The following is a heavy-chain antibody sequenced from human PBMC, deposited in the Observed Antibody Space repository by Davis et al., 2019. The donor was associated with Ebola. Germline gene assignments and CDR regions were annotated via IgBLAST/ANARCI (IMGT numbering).Heavy chain of an antibody. D-gene: IGHD3-22*01. J-gene: IGHJ4*02. CDR1: GFTFSSYW. Sequence: GESLKISCAASGFTFSSYWMHWVRQAPGKGLVWVSRINSDGSSTSYADSVKGRFTISRDNAKSTLYLQMNSLRAEDTAVYYCARGYDSSAYHPRVLGYWGQGTLVTVSS. CDR2: INSDGSST. V-gene: IGHV3-74*01. CDR3: ARGYDSSAYHPRVLGY.